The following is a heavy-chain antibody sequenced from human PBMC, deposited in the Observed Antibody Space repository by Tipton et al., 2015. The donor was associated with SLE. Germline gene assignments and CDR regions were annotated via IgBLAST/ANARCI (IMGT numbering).Heavy chain of an antibody. CDR2: VYYNGAT. J-gene: IGHJ4*02. D-gene: IGHD5/OR15-5a*01. CDR1: GGSIGNNY. CDR3: ARSVRV. V-gene: IGHV4-59*12. Sequence: TLSLTCTVSGGSIGNNYWNWIRQPPGKGLEYIGSVYYNGATYYNPSLKSRVSISVDTSESQFSLKLSSVTAADTALYYCARSVRVWGQGTLVTVSS.